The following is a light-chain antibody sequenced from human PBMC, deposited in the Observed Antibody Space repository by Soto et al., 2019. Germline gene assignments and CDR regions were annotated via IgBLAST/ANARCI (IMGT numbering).Light chain of an antibody. CDR3: QQYDNWPQT. CDR2: GVS. J-gene: IGKJ2*01. CDR1: QSVSSS. V-gene: IGKV3-15*01. Sequence: EMVMTQSPATLSVSPGERATLSCRASQSVSSSYVAWYQQKPGQAPRLLIYGVSTRVTGIPARFSGSGSGTEFALTISSLQSEDSAVYYCQQYDNWPQTFGQGTKLEIK.